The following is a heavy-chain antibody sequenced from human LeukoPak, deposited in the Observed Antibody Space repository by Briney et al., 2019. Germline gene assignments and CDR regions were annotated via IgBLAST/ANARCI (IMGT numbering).Heavy chain of an antibody. J-gene: IGHJ3*02. CDR2: IIPIFGTA. CDR3: ARRVGSITIFGVVIHDAFDI. V-gene: IGHV1-69*13. CDR1: GGTFSSYA. Sequence: SVKVSCKASGGTFSSYAISWVRQAPGQGLEWMGGIIPIFGTANYAQKFKGRVTITADESTSTAYMGLSSLRSEDTAVYYCARRVGSITIFGVVIHDAFDIWGQGTMVTVSS. D-gene: IGHD3-3*01.